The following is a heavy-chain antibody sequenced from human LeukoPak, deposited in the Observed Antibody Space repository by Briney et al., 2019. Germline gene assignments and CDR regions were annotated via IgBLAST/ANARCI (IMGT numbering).Heavy chain of an antibody. J-gene: IGHJ4*02. V-gene: IGHV1-2*02. D-gene: IGHD2-2*01. CDR2: INPNSGAT. CDR1: EYSFTDYY. CDR3: ARDRSTGGELRGYFDP. Sequence: ASVKVSCKASEYSFTDYYIHWVRQAPGQGLEWMGWINPNSGATNYAQKFQGRVTMTRDTSITTAYMQLTRLTSDDTALYYCARDRSTGGELRGYFDPWGQGALVAVSS.